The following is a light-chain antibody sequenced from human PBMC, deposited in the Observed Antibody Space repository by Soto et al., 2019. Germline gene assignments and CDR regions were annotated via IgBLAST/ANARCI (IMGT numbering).Light chain of an antibody. Sequence: EIVLTQSLATLSLSPGERATLSCRASQSVSSYLAWYQQKPGQAPRLLIYDASNRATGIPARFSGSGSGTDFTLTISSLEPEDFAVYYCQQRSNWPLTFGPGTKVYIK. CDR2: DAS. J-gene: IGKJ3*01. V-gene: IGKV3-11*01. CDR3: QQRSNWPLT. CDR1: QSVSSY.